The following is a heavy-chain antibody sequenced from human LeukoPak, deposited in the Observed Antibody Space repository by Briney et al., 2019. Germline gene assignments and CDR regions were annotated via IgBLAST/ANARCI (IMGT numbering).Heavy chain of an antibody. V-gene: IGHV3-21*01. Sequence: GGSLRLPCAASGFTFSSYSMNWVRQAPGKGLEWVSSISSSSSYIYYADSVKGRFTISRDNAKNSLYLQMNSLRAEDTAVYYCARPPLGYCSSTSCLENWFDPWGQGTLVTVSS. D-gene: IGHD2-2*01. J-gene: IGHJ5*02. CDR2: ISSSSSYI. CDR3: ARPPLGYCSSTSCLENWFDP. CDR1: GFTFSSYS.